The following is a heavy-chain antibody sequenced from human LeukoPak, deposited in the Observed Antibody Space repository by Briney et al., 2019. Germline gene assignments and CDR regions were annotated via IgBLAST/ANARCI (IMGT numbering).Heavy chain of an antibody. V-gene: IGHV3-7*03. D-gene: IGHD3-10*01. CDR3: ARTAGLWFGELSL. Sequence: GGSLRLSCAASGFTFSSYWMTWVRQAPGKGLEWVANIKEDGSEKYYVDSVKGRFTISRDNAKNSLYLQMNSLRAEDTAVYYCARTAGLWFGELSLWGQGTLVTVSS. J-gene: IGHJ4*02. CDR2: IKEDGSEK. CDR1: GFTFSSYW.